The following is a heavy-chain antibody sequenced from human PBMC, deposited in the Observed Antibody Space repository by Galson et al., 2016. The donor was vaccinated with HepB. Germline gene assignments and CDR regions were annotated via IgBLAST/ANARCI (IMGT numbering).Heavy chain of an antibody. D-gene: IGHD6-19*01. J-gene: IGHJ5*01. V-gene: IGHV3-23*01. Sequence: SLRLSCAASGFPFSGYSMTWVSQAPGKGLEWVAAIVGSGGDTDYAGSVEGRFTISRDNSKNTLYLQMNSLRAEDTAVYYCAKRAYISSGWFDFWGQGTVVTVSS. CDR2: IVGSGGDT. CDR1: GFPFSGYS. CDR3: AKRAYISSGWFDF.